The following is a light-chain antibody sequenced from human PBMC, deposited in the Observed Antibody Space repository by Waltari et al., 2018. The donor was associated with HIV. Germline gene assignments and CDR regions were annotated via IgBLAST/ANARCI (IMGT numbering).Light chain of an antibody. CDR2: DGA. V-gene: IGLV2-14*03. J-gene: IGLJ6*01. CDR3: SSYTSATTCV. Sequence: QSALTQPASVSGSPGQSITISCTGSSSDIGDYNFVSWYQHHPGNAPKLIIVDGAGQAAGISHRVSGSKSANTASLTIAGVQAKDGADYYCSSYTSATTCVFGGGTKVTV. CDR1: SSDIGDYNF.